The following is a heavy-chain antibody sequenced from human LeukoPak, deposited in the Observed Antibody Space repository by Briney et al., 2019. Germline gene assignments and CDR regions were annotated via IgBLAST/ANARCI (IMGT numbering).Heavy chain of an antibody. D-gene: IGHD3-22*01. CDR3: ARAPLYYYDSSGYLGMVH. CDR1: GYTFTGYY. J-gene: IGHJ4*02. Sequence: GASVKVSCKASGYTFTGYYMHWVRQAPGQGLEWMGGIIPIFGTANYAQKFQGRVTITADESTSTAYMELSSLRSEDTAVYYCARAPLYYYDSSGYLGMVHWGQGTLVTVSS. V-gene: IGHV1-69*13. CDR2: IIPIFGTA.